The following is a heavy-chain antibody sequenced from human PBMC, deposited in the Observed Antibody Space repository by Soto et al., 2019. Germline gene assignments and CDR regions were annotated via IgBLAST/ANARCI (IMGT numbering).Heavy chain of an antibody. CDR2: ISYDGSNK. D-gene: IGHD3-10*01. J-gene: IGHJ4*02. Sequence: GSLRLSCAASGFTFSSYGMHWVRQAPGKGLEWVAVISYDGSNKYYADSVKGRFTISRDNSKNTLYLQMNSLRADDTAVYYCARVGRGETGFDYWGQGTLVTVSS. V-gene: IGHV3-30*03. CDR1: GFTFSSYG. CDR3: ARVGRGETGFDY.